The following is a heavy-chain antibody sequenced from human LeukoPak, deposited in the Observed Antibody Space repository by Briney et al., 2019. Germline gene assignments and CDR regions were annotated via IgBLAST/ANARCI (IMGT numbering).Heavy chain of an antibody. CDR1: GYTFTSYG. D-gene: IGHD3-10*01. Sequence: GASVKVSCKASGYTFTSYGISWVRQAPGQGLEWMGWISAYNGNTNYAQKLQGRVTMTTDTSTSTAYMELRSLSSDDTAVYYCARERGSYSGDHYHYVEDWGKGTPVTVSS. J-gene: IGHJ6*03. CDR3: ARERGSYSGDHYHYVED. V-gene: IGHV1-18*01. CDR2: ISAYNGNT.